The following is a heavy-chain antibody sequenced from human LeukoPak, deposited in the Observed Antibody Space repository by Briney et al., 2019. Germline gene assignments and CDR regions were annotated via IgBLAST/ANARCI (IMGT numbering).Heavy chain of an antibody. V-gene: IGHV1-18*01. J-gene: IGHJ6*03. CDR1: GYTFTSYG. D-gene: IGHD3-22*01. Sequence: GASVKVSCKASGYTFTSYGISWVRQAPGQGLEWMGWISAYNGNTNYAQKLQGRVTMTTDTSTSTAYMELSSLRSEDTAVYYCARGTSPITMIVVVPRDYYYMDVWGKGTTVTVSS. CDR3: ARGTSPITMIVVVPRDYYYMDV. CDR2: ISAYNGNT.